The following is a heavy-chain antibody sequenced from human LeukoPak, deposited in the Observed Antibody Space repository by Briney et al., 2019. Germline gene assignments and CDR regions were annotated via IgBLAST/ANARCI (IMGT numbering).Heavy chain of an antibody. J-gene: IGHJ4*02. Sequence: GRSLRLSCTAAGFTFNHYGMHWVRQAPAKVLEWVAVIWSDGTNKYYGDSVKGRFTISRDDSEKTVYLQMDSLRPEDTGVYYCAKDAQRGFDYSNSLQYWGQGTPVTVST. V-gene: IGHV3-33*03. CDR3: AKDAQRGFDYSNSLQY. CDR1: GFTFNHYG. CDR2: IWSDGTNK. D-gene: IGHD4-11*01.